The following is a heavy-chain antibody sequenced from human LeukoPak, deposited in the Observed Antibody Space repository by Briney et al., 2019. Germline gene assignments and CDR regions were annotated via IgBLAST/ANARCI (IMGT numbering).Heavy chain of an antibody. CDR3: ARDNIWAFDM. J-gene: IGHJ3*02. D-gene: IGHD2/OR15-2a*01. Sequence: GGSLRLSCEASGFTSFDFSMNWVRQAPRNGLEWVSHIRSDGTITYADSVKGRFTISRDDAKTSVYLQMIRLRDEYSAIYCCARDNIWAFDMWGQGTTVTVSS. CDR1: GFTSFDFS. V-gene: IGHV3-69-1*01. CDR2: IRSDGTI.